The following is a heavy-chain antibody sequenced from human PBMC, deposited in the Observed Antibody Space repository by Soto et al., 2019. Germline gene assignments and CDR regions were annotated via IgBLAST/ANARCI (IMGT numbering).Heavy chain of an antibody. V-gene: IGHV5-51*01. CDR1: GYSFPNYW. D-gene: IGHD6-6*01. CDR3: ARVFYTSSIYDASDI. J-gene: IGHJ3*02. Sequence: EVQLVQSGPEVKKPGESLKISCKGSGYSFPNYWIAWVRQMPGKGLEWMGIIYPGDSDTRYSPSFQGQVTISADNSISTAYVQWSSLKASDTAMYYCARVFYTSSIYDASDIWGQGTMVTVSS. CDR2: IYPGDSDT.